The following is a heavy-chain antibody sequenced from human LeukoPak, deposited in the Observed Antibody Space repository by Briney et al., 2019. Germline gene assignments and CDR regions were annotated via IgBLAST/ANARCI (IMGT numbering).Heavy chain of an antibody. CDR2: IYYSGST. CDR3: ARHGAAGSFDY. Sequence: PSETLSLTCTVSGGSISSSSYYWGWIRQPPGKGLEWIGSIYYSGSTYYNPSLKSRVTISVDTSKNQFSLKLSSVTAADTAVYCCARHGAAGSFDYWGQGTLVTVSS. J-gene: IGHJ4*02. V-gene: IGHV4-39*01. D-gene: IGHD6-13*01. CDR1: GGSISSSSYY.